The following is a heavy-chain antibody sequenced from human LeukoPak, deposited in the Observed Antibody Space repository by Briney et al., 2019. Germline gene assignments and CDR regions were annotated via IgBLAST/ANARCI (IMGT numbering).Heavy chain of an antibody. CDR2: IYHSGST. V-gene: IGHV4-38-2*02. J-gene: IGHJ6*04. D-gene: IGHD4-11*01. CDR1: GYSISSGYY. CDR3: ARDPADYSPPLDV. Sequence: SETLFLTCTVSGYSISSGYYWGWIRQPPGKGLEWIGSIYHSGSTYYNPSLRSQVTISVATSKNQFSLKLSSVTAADTAVYYCARDPADYSPPLDVWGKGTTVTVSS.